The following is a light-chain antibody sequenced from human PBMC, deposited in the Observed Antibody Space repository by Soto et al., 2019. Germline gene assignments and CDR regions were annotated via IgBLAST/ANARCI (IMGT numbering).Light chain of an antibody. Sequence: EIVLTQAPGTLSLSPGERATLSCRASQSVSNNFLAWYQHKPGQAPRLLIYGASSRATGIPYRFSGSGSGTDFTLTISRLEPEDFAVYYCQKYGFSPLTFGQGTKLEIK. V-gene: IGKV3-20*01. J-gene: IGKJ2*01. CDR1: QSVSNNF. CDR2: GAS. CDR3: QKYGFSPLT.